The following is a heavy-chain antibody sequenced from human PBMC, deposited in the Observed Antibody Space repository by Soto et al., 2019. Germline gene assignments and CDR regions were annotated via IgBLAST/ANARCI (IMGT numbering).Heavy chain of an antibody. CDR3: ATRARHMVRGVIYNWFDP. CDR1: GGTFSSYA. D-gene: IGHD3-10*01. Sequence: ASVKVSCKASGGTFSSYAISWVRQAPGQGLEWMGGIIPIFGTANYAQKFQGRVTMTEDTSTDTAYMELSSLRSEDTAVYYCATRARHMVRGVIYNWFDPWGQGTLVTVSS. CDR2: IIPIFGTA. J-gene: IGHJ5*02. V-gene: IGHV1-69*06.